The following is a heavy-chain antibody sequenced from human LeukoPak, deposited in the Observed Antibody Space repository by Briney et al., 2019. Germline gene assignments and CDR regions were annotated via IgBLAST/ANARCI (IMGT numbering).Heavy chain of an antibody. D-gene: IGHD3-22*01. CDR3: SRADSSGYYYFDY. CDR1: GYSLTSYW. CDR2: IYPGYSDT. V-gene: IGHV5-51*01. J-gene: IGHJ4*02. Sequence: GESLKISRKGSGYSLTSYWIGRVRQMPGKGLECVGIIYPGYSDTRYSPSFQHQVTISADKSISTAYLQWSSLKASDTDMYYCSRADSSGYYYFDYWGQGTLVTVSS.